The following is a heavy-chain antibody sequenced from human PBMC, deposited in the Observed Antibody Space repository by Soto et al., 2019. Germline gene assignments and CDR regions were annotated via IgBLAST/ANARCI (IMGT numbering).Heavy chain of an antibody. CDR2: ISCNGSSK. D-gene: IGHD1-26*01. CDR3: AKGRYSGSYYYYYGMDV. CDR1: GFTFSSYA. V-gene: IGHV3-23*01. J-gene: IGHJ6*02. Sequence: GGSLRLSCAASGFTFSSYAMSWVRQAPGKGLEWVAAISCNGSSKYYADSVKGRFTISRDNSKNTLYLQMNSLRAEDTAVYYCAKGRYSGSYYYYYGMDVWGQGTTVTVSS.